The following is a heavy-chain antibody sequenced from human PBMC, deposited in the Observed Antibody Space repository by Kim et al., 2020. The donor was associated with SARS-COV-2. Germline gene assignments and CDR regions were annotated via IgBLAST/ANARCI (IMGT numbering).Heavy chain of an antibody. V-gene: IGHV4-61*02. CDR2: INYSGNT. J-gene: IGHJ4*02. D-gene: IGHD2-15*01. CDR3: AKYRGYCSGGWCYTGLDS. Sequence: SETLSLTCTVAGGSISSENDYWSWIRQPAGKGLEWIGRINYSGNTNYNSSLRSRVTISVDTSKNQFSLKLSSVTAADTAFYFCAKYRGYCSGGWCYTGLDSCGQGTLVTVSS. CDR1: GGSISSENDY.